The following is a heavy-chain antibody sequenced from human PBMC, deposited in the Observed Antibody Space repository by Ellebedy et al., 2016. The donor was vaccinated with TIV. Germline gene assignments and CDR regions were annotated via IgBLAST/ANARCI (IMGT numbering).Heavy chain of an antibody. D-gene: IGHD5-24*01. Sequence: AASVKVSCKASGYTFTSYTVHWVRQAPGQRLEWMGWINGGNGNTKYPQKFQGRVTITRDTPASTAYMELSSLRSEDTAVYYCARGRGDGYNLNLYYWGQGALVSVSS. J-gene: IGHJ4*02. CDR3: ARGRGDGYNLNLYY. V-gene: IGHV1-3*01. CDR2: INGGNGNT. CDR1: GYTFTSYT.